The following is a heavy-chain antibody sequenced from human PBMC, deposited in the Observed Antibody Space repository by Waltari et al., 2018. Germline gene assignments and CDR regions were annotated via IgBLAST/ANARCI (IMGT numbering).Heavy chain of an antibody. CDR2: INQSGST. V-gene: IGHV4-34*01. D-gene: IGHD3-3*01. CDR3: ARDAGSGYYSWFDP. CDR1: GGSFSGSY. Sequence: QVQLQQWGAGLLKPSETLSLTCAVYGGSFSGSYWSWIRQPPGKGLEGIGEINQSGSTNYNPSLKSRVTISVDTSKNQFSLKLSSVTAADTAVYYCARDAGSGYYSWFDPWGQGTLVTVSS. J-gene: IGHJ5*02.